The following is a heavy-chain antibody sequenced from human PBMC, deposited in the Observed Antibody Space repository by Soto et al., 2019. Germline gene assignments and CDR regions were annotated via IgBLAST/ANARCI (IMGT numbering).Heavy chain of an antibody. D-gene: IGHD6-13*01. Sequence: SETLSLTCTVSGGSISSGGYYWSWIRQHPGKGLEWIGYIYYSGSTYYKPSLKSRITINADTSNNRVSLQLNSVTPEDSAVYYCARLIGTSWLDYWGQGTQVTVSS. V-gene: IGHV4-31*03. CDR3: ARLIGTSWLDY. CDR2: IYYSGST. CDR1: GGSISSGGYY. J-gene: IGHJ4*02.